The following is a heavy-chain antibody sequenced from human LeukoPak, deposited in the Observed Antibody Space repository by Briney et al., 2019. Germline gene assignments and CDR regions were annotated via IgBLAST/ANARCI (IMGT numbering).Heavy chain of an antibody. Sequence: PGGSLRLSCAASGFTFSSYGMNWVRQAPGKGLEWVSAIGVSADQTFYADSVKGRFTISRDNSKNTLSLAMNNLRAEDTALYYCAKERNARGALDYWGRGTLVTVSS. J-gene: IGHJ4*02. CDR2: IGVSADQT. CDR3: AKERNARGALDY. V-gene: IGHV3-23*01. CDR1: GFTFSSYG. D-gene: IGHD2-2*01.